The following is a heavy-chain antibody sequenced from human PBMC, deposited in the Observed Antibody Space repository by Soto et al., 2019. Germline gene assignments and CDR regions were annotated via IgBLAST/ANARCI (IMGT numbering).Heavy chain of an antibody. D-gene: IGHD3-10*01. CDR2: TYYRSKWYN. J-gene: IGHJ6*02. CDR1: GDSVSRNSAA. V-gene: IGHV6-1*01. CDR3: ARERLGYYGSGGAGMDV. Sequence: PSQTLSLTCAISGDSVSRNSAAWNWISQSPSRGLEWLGRTYYRSKWYNDYAVSVKSRITINPDTSKNQFSLQLNSVTPEDTAVYYCARERLGYYGSGGAGMDVWGQGTTVTVSS.